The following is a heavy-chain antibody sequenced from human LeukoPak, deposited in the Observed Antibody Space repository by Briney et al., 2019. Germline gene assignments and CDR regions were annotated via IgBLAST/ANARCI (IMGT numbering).Heavy chain of an antibody. J-gene: IGHJ6*03. V-gene: IGHV3-30-3*01. Sequence: GRSLRLSCAASGFTFSSYAMHWVRQAPGKGLEWVAVISYDGSNKYYADSVKGRFTISRDNSKNTLYLQMNSLRAEDTAVYYCARDRSDVIYSNSYYSYYFYMDVWGKGTTVTVSS. CDR1: GFTFSSYA. D-gene: IGHD4-11*01. CDR3: ARDRSDVIYSNSYYSYYFYMDV. CDR2: ISYDGSNK.